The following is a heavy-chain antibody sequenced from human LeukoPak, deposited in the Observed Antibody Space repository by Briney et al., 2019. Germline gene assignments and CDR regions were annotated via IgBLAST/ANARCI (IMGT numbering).Heavy chain of an antibody. CDR3: AREFQ. CDR2: IKQDGSEK. Sequence: GGSLRVSCAVSGFTFSNSWGRWIRQGPGRGLEGVSNIKQDGSEKYYVASVKGRFTISRENDRNSLYLQMNSLRAAETAVYYCAREFQWGQGTLVTVSS. CDR1: GFTFSNSW. V-gene: IGHV3-7*05. J-gene: IGHJ4*02.